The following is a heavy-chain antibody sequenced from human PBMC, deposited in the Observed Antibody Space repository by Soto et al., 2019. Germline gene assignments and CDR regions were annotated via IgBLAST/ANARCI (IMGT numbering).Heavy chain of an antibody. CDR2: INHSGST. Sequence: SETLSLTCAVYGGSFSGYYWSWIRQPPGKGLEWIGEINHSGSTNYNPSLKSRVTISVDTSKNQFSLKLSSVTAADTAVYYCARGGYSYGYYYYYGMDVWGQGTTVTVSS. CDR3: ARGGYSYGYYYYYGMDV. J-gene: IGHJ6*02. V-gene: IGHV4-34*01. D-gene: IGHD5-18*01. CDR1: GGSFSGYY.